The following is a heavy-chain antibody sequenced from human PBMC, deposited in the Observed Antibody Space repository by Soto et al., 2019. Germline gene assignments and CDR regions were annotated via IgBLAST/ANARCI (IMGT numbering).Heavy chain of an antibody. Sequence: PSETLSLTCTVSGGSISSSSYYWGWIRQPPGKGLEWIGSIYYSGSTYYNPSLKSRVTISVDTSKNQFSLKLSSVTAADTAVYYCARHSHRDGYNFPFAYWGQGTLVTVSS. CDR1: GGSISSSSYY. V-gene: IGHV4-39*01. CDR2: IYYSGST. J-gene: IGHJ4*02. D-gene: IGHD5-12*01. CDR3: ARHSHRDGYNFPFAY.